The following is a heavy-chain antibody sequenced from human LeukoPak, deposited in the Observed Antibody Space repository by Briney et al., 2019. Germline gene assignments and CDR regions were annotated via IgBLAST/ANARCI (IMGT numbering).Heavy chain of an antibody. V-gene: IGHV1-8*01. J-gene: IGHJ5*02. CDR2: MNPNSGNT. D-gene: IGHD5-24*01. CDR3: ARGQRWLQLNWFDP. CDR1: GYTFTSYD. Sequence: ASVKVSCTASGYTFTSYDINWVRQATGQGLEWMGWMNPNSGNTGYAQKFQGRVTMTRNTSISTAYMELSSLRSEDTAVYYCARGQRWLQLNWFDPWGQGTLVTVSS.